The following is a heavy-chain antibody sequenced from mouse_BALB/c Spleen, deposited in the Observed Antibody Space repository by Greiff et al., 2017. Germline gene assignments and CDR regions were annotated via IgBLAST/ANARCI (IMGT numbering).Heavy chain of an antibody. CDR1: GFTFSSFG. Sequence: EVQLVESGGGLVQPGGSRKLSCAASGFTFSSFGMHWVRQAPEKGLEWVAYISSGSSTIYYADTVKGRFTISRDNPKNTLFLQMTSLRSEDTAMYYCASGYDYFDYWGQGTTLTVSS. CDR2: ISSGSSTI. D-gene: IGHD2-14*01. CDR3: ASGYDYFDY. V-gene: IGHV5-17*02. J-gene: IGHJ2*01.